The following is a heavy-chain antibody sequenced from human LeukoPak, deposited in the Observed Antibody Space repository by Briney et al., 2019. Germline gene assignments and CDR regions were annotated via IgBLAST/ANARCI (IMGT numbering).Heavy chain of an antibody. CDR2: IIPIFGTA. CDR3: ARVGGGPLEWFGESEHFDY. J-gene: IGHJ4*02. CDR1: GGTFSSYA. Sequence: GASVKVPCKASGGTFSSYAISWVRQAPGQGLEWMGGIIPIFGTANYAQKFQGRVTITADKSTSTAYMELSSLRSEDTAVYYCARVGGGPLEWFGESEHFDYWGQGTLVTVSS. V-gene: IGHV1-69*06. D-gene: IGHD3-10*01.